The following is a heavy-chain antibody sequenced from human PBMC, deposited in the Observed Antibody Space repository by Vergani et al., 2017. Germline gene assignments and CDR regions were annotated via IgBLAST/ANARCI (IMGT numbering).Heavy chain of an antibody. CDR2: ISFDGTNE. Sequence: QVQLVESGGGVVQPGTSLRLSCVVSGFALNRHAMYWVRQAPGKGLEWVVGISFDGTNEYYPDLVKGRFTISRDIAKNTLYLQVRSLRLEDTGVYHCVRDRGLXAGGRCYTEAWDYWGQGTPVTVSS. V-gene: IGHV3-30-3*01. CDR3: VRDRGLXAGGRCYTEAWDY. CDR1: GFALNRHA. D-gene: IGHD2-2*02. J-gene: IGHJ4*02.